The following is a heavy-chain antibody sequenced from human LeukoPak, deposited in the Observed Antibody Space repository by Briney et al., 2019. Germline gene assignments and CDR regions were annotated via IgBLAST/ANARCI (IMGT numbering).Heavy chain of an antibody. J-gene: IGHJ6*02. V-gene: IGHV1-69*13. Sequence: GASVKVSCKASGYTFTSYAISWVRQAPGQGLEWMGGSIPIFGTANYAQKFQGRVTITADESTSTAYMELSSLRSEDTAVYYCAEAYYYDSSGYYSGVYYYGMDVWGQGTTVTVSS. CDR3: AEAYYYDSSGYYSGVYYYGMDV. CDR1: GYTFTSYA. D-gene: IGHD3-22*01. CDR2: SIPIFGTA.